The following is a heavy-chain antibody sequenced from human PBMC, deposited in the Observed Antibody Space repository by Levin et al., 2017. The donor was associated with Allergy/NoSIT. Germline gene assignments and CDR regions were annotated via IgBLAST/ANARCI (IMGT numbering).Heavy chain of an antibody. CDR1: GFTFSSYG. Sequence: PGGSLRLSCAASGFTFSSYGMHWVRQAPGKGLEWVAVISYDGSNKYYADSVKGRFTISRDNSKNTLYLQMNSLRAEDTAVYYCAKPITMVRGVPLSRWGQGTLVTVSS. J-gene: IGHJ4*02. CDR3: AKPITMVRGVPLSR. CDR2: ISYDGSNK. D-gene: IGHD3-10*01. V-gene: IGHV3-30*18.